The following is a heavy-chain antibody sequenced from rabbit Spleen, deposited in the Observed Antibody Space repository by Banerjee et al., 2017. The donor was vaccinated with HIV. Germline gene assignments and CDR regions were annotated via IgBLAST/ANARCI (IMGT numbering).Heavy chain of an antibody. CDR3: ARDAAGREDFNL. J-gene: IGHJ4*01. V-gene: IGHV1S45*01. CDR1: GLDFSSSYW. CDR2: IDVVKTGST. Sequence: QEQLVESGGGLVKPEGSLTLTCKASGLDFSSSYWMCWVRQAPGKGLEWIACIDVVKTGSTYYANWAKGRFTISKTSSTTVTLQLTSLTAADTATYFCARDAAGREDFNLWGQGTLVTVS. D-gene: IGHD4-2*01.